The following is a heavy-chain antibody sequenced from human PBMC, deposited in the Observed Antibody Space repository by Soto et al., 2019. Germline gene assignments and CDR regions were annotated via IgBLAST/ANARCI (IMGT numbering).Heavy chain of an antibody. Sequence: QPGGFLRLSCVASGFTFSSYSMSWVRQPPGKALECVSGFRAGGDDGTTYYAASVKGRFTISRDNSKNTLYLQMNSLRAEDTAVYYCEGILTGRTYRMGFSWFDPWGQGTLVTVSS. CDR3: EGILTGRTYRMGFSWFDP. CDR2: FRAGGDDGTT. CDR1: GFTFSSYS. V-gene: IGHV3-23*01. J-gene: IGHJ5*02. D-gene: IGHD3-9*01.